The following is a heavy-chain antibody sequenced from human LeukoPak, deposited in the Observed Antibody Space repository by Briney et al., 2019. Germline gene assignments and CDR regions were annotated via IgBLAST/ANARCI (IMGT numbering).Heavy chain of an antibody. Sequence: SETLSLTCSVSGGSISGYYWTWIRQPAGKGLEWIGRVYTSGSTHYNPSLKTRLTMSVDTSKNQFSLKLSSVTAADTAVYYCARLITGTTTAFDIWGQGTMVTVST. CDR3: ARLITGTTTAFDI. J-gene: IGHJ3*02. CDR1: GGSISGYY. D-gene: IGHD1-7*01. V-gene: IGHV4-4*07. CDR2: VYTSGST.